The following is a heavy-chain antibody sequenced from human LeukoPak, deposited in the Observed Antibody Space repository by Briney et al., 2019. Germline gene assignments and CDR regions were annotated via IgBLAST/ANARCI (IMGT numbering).Heavy chain of an antibody. V-gene: IGHV1-2*06. CDR2: INPNSGGT. CDR3: ARVGSDYYGSGSYFLFDY. Sequence: ASVKVSCKASGYTFTGYYMHWVRQAPGQGLEWMGRINPNSGGTNYAQKFQGRVTMTRDTSISTAYMELSRLRSDDTAVYCCARVGSDYYGSGSYFLFDYWGQGTLVTVSS. D-gene: IGHD3-10*01. J-gene: IGHJ4*02. CDR1: GYTFTGYY.